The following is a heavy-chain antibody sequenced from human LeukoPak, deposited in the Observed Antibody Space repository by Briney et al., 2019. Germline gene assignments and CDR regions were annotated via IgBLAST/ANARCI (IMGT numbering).Heavy chain of an antibody. Sequence: GGSLRLSCAASGFTFSTYWMHWVRQAPGKGLVWVSRINGDGSSSTYADSVKGRFTISRDNAKNTRYLHRNSQRAEDTAVYYCTRNPGMDVWGLGTTVTVSS. CDR2: INGDGSSS. J-gene: IGHJ6*02. V-gene: IGHV3-74*01. CDR3: TRNPGMDV. CDR1: GFTFSTYW.